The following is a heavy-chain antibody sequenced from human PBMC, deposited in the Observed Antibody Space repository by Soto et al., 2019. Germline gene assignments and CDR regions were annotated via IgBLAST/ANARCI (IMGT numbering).Heavy chain of an antibody. CDR3: ARTPGY. J-gene: IGHJ4*02. CDR2: LYYSGST. Sequence: QVQLQESGPGLVKPSHTLSLTCTVTGGSMSSGGYYWSWTRQHPGKGLEWIGNLYYSGSTYFNPSLKSRVTIAVDTSKNQLSPKLSAVTAADTAVYYCARTPGYWGEETQDTVSS. CDR1: GGSMSSGGYY. V-gene: IGHV4-31*03.